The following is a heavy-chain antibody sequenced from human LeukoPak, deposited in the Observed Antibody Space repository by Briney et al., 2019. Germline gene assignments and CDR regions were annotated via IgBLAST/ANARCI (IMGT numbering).Heavy chain of an antibody. V-gene: IGHV3-15*01. CDR2: IKSKTDGGTT. Sequence: GGSLRLSCAASGFTFSNAWMSWVRQAPGKGLEWVGRIKSKTDGGTTDYAAPVKGRFTISRDDSKNTLCLQMNSLKTKDTAVYYCTTTLDSYYDFWSGSRYYFDYWGQGTLVTVSS. J-gene: IGHJ4*02. D-gene: IGHD3-3*01. CDR3: TTTLDSYYDFWSGSRYYFDY. CDR1: GFTFSNAW.